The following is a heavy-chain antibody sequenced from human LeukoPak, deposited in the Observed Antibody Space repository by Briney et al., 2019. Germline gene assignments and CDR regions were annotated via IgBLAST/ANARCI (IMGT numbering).Heavy chain of an antibody. Sequence: ASVKVSCKASGYTFTGYYMHWVRQAPGQGLEWMGRINPNSGGTNYAQKFQGRVTMTRDTSISTAYMELSRLRSDDTAVYYCARVLDDFWSGYRNWFDPWGQGTLVTVSS. J-gene: IGHJ5*02. CDR3: ARVLDDFWSGYRNWFDP. CDR2: INPNSGGT. V-gene: IGHV1-2*06. CDR1: GYTFTGYY. D-gene: IGHD3-3*01.